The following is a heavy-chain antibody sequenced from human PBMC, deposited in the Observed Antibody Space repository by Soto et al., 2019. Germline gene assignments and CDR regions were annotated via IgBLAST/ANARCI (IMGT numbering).Heavy chain of an antibody. CDR1: GGSISSGSYY. CDR2: IYYSGST. Sequence: SETLSLTCTVSGGSISSGSYYWSWIRQPPGKGLEWIGSIYYSGSTYYNPSLKSRVTISVDTSKNQFSLKLSSVTAADTAVYYCARLRYFGYGSGSHFAFDIWGQGTMVTV. CDR3: ARLRYFGYGSGSHFAFDI. J-gene: IGHJ3*02. D-gene: IGHD3-10*01. V-gene: IGHV4-39*01.